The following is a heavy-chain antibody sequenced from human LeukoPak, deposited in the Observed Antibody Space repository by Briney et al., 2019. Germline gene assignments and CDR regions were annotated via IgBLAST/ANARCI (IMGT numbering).Heavy chain of an antibody. J-gene: IGHJ5*02. Sequence: ASVKVSCKASGYTFTSYAMHWVRQAPGQRLEWMGWINAGNGNTKYSQKFQGRVTITRDTSASTAYMELSSLRSEDTAVYYCARGQLDYYGSGSYWFDPWGQGTLVTVSS. D-gene: IGHD3-10*01. V-gene: IGHV1-3*01. CDR2: INAGNGNT. CDR1: GYTFTSYA. CDR3: ARGQLDYYGSGSYWFDP.